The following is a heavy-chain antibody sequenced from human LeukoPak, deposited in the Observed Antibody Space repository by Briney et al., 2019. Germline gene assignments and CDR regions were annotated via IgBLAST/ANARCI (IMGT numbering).Heavy chain of an antibody. Sequence: GGSLRLSCAASGFTFSSYAMHWVRQAPGKGLEYVSAISSNGGSTYYANSVKGRFTISRDNSKNTLYLQMGSLRAEDMAVYYCARSRVTDGVYYFDYWGQGTLVTVYS. D-gene: IGHD2-21*02. V-gene: IGHV3-64*01. CDR1: GFTFSSYA. CDR3: ARSRVTDGVYYFDY. CDR2: ISSNGGST. J-gene: IGHJ4*02.